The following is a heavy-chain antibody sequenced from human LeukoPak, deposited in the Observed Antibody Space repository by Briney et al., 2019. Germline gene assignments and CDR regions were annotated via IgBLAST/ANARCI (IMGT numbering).Heavy chain of an antibody. J-gene: IGHJ6*02. CDR1: GGSISSGDYY. V-gene: IGHV4-30-4*01. CDR3: ARMKVVDYYYYGMDV. D-gene: IGHD2-15*01. Sequence: SQTLSLTCTVSGGSISSGDYYWSWIRQPPGKGLEWIGYIYYSGSTYYNPSLKSRVTISVDTSKNQFSLKLSSVTAADTAVYYCARMKVVDYYYYGMDVWGQGTTVTVSS. CDR2: IYYSGST.